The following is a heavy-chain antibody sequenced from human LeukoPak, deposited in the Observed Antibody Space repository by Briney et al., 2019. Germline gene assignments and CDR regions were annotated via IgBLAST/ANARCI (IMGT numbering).Heavy chain of an antibody. J-gene: IGHJ5*02. CDR3: ARWRIAAAGWFDP. CDR1: GFTFSSYA. CDR2: IKQDGSEK. Sequence: GGSLRLSCAASGFTFSSYAMSWVRQAPGKGLEWVANIKQDGSEKYYVDSVKGRFTISRDNAKNSLYLQMNSLRAEDTAVYYCARWRIAAAGWFDPWGQGTLVTVSS. D-gene: IGHD6-13*01. V-gene: IGHV3-7*01.